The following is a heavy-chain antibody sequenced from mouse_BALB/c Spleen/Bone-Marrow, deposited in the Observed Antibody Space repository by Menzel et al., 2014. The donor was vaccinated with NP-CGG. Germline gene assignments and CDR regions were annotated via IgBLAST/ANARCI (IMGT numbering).Heavy chain of an antibody. Sequence: DVMLVESEGGLVQPGGSMKLSCVASGFTFSNYWMNWVRQPPEKGLEWVAEIRLKSNNYATHYAESVKGRFTISRDDSKSSVYLQMNNLRAEDTGIYYCIRRGRGYAMDYWGQGTSVTVSS. CDR3: IRRGRGYAMDY. CDR2: IRLKSNNYAT. V-gene: IGHV6-6*02. J-gene: IGHJ4*01. CDR1: GFTFSNYW.